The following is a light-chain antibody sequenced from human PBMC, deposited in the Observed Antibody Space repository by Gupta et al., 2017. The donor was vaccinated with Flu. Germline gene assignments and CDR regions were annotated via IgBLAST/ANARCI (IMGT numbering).Light chain of an antibody. J-gene: IGLJ3*02. CDR3: CSYVGGSSWV. CDR1: SSDVGNYNL. V-gene: IGLV2-23*02. CDR2: EVR. Sequence: HSAPTQPASVSVSAGQSFSIACNVTSSDVGNYNLVSWYQHHPDKAPKLMIYEVRKRPSGVSSRFSGSKSGSVASLTISGLQAEDEADYYCCSYVGGSSWVFGGGTKLTVL.